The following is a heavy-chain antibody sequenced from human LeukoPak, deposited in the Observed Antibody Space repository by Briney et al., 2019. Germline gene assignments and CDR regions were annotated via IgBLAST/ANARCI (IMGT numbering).Heavy chain of an antibody. CDR1: GGSISSSSYY. J-gene: IGHJ4*02. CDR3: ARHDYIGYSYGVLGY. Sequence: ASETLSLTCTVSGGSISSSSYYWGWIRQPPGKGLEWIGSIYYSGSTYYNPSLKSRVTISIDTSKNQFSLKLSSVTAADTAVYYCARHDYIGYSYGVLGYWGQGTLVTVSS. D-gene: IGHD5-18*01. CDR2: IYYSGST. V-gene: IGHV4-39*01.